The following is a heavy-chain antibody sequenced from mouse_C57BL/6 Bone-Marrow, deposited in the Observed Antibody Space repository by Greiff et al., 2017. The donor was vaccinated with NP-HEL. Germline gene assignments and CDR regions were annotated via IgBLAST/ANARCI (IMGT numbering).Heavy chain of an antibody. CDR2: IYPGDGDT. CDR1: GYAFSSSW. D-gene: IGHD2-3*01. J-gene: IGHJ2*01. V-gene: IGHV1-82*01. CDR3: AREDGYYQYYFDY. Sequence: QVQLQQSGPELVKPGASVKISCKASGYAFSSSWMNWVKQRPGKGLEWIGRIYPGDGDTNYNGKFKGKATLTADKSSSTAYMQLSSLTSEDSAVYYCAREDGYYQYYFDYWGQGTTLTVSS.